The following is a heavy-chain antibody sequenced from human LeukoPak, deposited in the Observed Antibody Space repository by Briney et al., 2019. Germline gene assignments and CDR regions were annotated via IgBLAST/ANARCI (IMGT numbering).Heavy chain of an antibody. CDR1: GFTFSSYA. V-gene: IGHV3-23*01. Sequence: PGGSLRLSCAASGFTFSSYAMSWVRQAPGKGLEWVSAISGSGGSTYYADSVKGRFTISRDNAKNSLYLQMNSLRAEDTAVYYCARTSRDGYNYPSDYWGQGTLVTVSS. CDR3: ARTSRDGYNYPSDY. D-gene: IGHD5-12*01. J-gene: IGHJ4*02. CDR2: ISGSGGST.